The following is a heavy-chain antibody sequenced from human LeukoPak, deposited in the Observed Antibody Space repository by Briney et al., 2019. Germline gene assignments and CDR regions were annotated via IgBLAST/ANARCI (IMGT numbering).Heavy chain of an antibody. J-gene: IGHJ6*03. CDR3: ATSGYRNSFGGNYYYYMDV. D-gene: IGHD4-11*01. CDR2: IIPIFGTA. Sequence: GASMKVSCKASGGTFSNNAISWVRQAPGQGLEWMGGIIPIFGTADYPQKFQDRVTITADESTSTAYMELSSLRSEDTAVYYCATSGYRNSFGGNYYYYMDVWDNRTTVTVSS. V-gene: IGHV1-69*01. CDR1: GGTFSNNA.